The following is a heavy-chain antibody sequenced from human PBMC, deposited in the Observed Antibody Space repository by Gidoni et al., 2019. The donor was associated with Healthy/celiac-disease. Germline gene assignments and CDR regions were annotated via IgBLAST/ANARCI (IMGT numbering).Heavy chain of an antibody. Sequence: QVQLVQSGAEVKQPGASVKVSCKASGSHFTSYGISWVRQAPGQGLEWMGLISAYNGNTNYAQKLQGRVTMTTYTSTSTAYMELRSLRSDDTAVYYCARIITSGYSRSNWFDPWGQGTLVTVSS. J-gene: IGHJ5*02. V-gene: IGHV1-18*04. CDR1: GSHFTSYG. CDR3: ARIITSGYSRSNWFDP. CDR2: ISAYNGNT. D-gene: IGHD6-13*01.